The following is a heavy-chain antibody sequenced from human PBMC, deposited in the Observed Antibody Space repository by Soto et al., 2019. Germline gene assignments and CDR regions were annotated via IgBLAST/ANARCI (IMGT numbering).Heavy chain of an antibody. D-gene: IGHD3-22*01. Sequence: SCKGSGYSLTRYYINWVRQATGQGLEWMGWMNPNSGNTGYAQKFQGRVTMTRNTSISTAYMELSSLRSADTAVYYCARGLRDSSGKEYFQHWGQGTLVTVS. V-gene: IGHV1-8*01. CDR3: ARGLRDSSGKEYFQH. J-gene: IGHJ1*01. CDR2: MNPNSGNT. CDR1: GYSLTRYY.